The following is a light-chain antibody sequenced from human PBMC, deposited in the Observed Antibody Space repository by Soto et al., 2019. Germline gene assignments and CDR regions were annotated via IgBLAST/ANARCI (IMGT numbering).Light chain of an antibody. CDR2: SDN. V-gene: IGLV1-44*01. Sequence: QSVVTQPPSASGTPGQTVTISCSGSTSNIGSNTVNWYQQFPGAAPKLLIYSDNQRPSGVPDRFSGSRSGTSASLAISGLQSEDEADYYCATWEDSLNGLVIFGGGTKLTVL. CDR3: ATWEDSLNGLVI. J-gene: IGLJ2*01. CDR1: TSNIGSNT.